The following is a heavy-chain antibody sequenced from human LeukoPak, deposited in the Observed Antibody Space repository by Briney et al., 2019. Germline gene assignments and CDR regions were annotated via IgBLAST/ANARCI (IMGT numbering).Heavy chain of an antibody. D-gene: IGHD3-9*01. CDR1: GYSFTSYW. Sequence: GESLRISCKGSGYSFTSYWSGWVRQMPGKGLEWMGIIYPGDSDTRYSPSFQGQVTISADKSISTAYLQWSSLKASDTAMYYCARHTIRDAFDIWGQGTMVTVSS. CDR2: IYPGDSDT. V-gene: IGHV5-51*01. J-gene: IGHJ3*02. CDR3: ARHTIRDAFDI.